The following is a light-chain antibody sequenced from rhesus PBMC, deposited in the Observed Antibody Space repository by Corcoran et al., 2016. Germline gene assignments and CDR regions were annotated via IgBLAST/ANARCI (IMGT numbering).Light chain of an antibody. V-gene: IGKV4-1*01. CDR2: WAS. J-gene: IGKJ1*01. CDR3: QQYYSTPRT. Sequence: DIVMTQSPDSLAVSLGERVTINCKSSQSLLYSSNNKNYLAWYQQKPGQAPKLLIYWASTRETGVPNRVSGSGSGTDFTLTISSLQAEDVAMYYCQQYYSTPRTFGQGTKVEIK. CDR1: QSLLYSSNNKNY.